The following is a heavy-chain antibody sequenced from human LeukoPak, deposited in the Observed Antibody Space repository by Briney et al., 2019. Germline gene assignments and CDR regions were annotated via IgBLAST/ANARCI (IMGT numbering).Heavy chain of an antibody. J-gene: IGHJ3*02. CDR1: GYTFTSYD. V-gene: IGHV1-8*03. CDR3: ARRNSGYYYSDAFDI. Sequence: GASVKVSCKASGYTFTSYDINWVRQATGQGLEWMGWMNPNSGNTGYAQKLQGRVTITRNTSISTAYMELSSLRSEDTAVYYCARRNSGYYYSDAFDIWGQGTMVTVSS. D-gene: IGHD3-22*01. CDR2: MNPNSGNT.